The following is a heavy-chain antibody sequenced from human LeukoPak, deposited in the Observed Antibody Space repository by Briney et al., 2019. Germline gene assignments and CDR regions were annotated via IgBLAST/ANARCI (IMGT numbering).Heavy chain of an antibody. CDR3: ARVRTLAGVYSPAAYYFDY. CDR2: INPNSGGT. J-gene: IGHJ4*02. V-gene: IGHV1-2*02. CDR1: GYTFTGYY. Sequence: ASVKVSCKASGYTFTGYYMHWVRQAPGQGLEWMGWINPNSGGTNYAQKFQGRVTMTRDTSISTAYMELSRLRSDDTAVYYCARVRTLAGVYSPAAYYFDYWGQGTQVTVSS. D-gene: IGHD2-21*01.